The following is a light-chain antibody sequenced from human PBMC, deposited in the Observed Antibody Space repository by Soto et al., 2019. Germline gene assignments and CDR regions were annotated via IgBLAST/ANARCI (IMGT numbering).Light chain of an antibody. J-gene: IGKJ1*01. Sequence: EIGMTQSPATLSVSPGERATLSCRASQSVSSNLAWYQQKPGQAPRLLIYGASTRATGIPARFSGSGSGTEFTLTISSLQSEDFAVYYCQQYNTFGQGTKVEIK. CDR3: QQYNT. CDR1: QSVSSN. CDR2: GAS. V-gene: IGKV3-15*01.